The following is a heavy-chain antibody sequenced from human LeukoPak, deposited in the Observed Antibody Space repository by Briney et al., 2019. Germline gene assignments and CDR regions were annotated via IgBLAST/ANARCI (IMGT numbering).Heavy chain of an antibody. Sequence: GGSLRLSCAASGFTFSSYEMNWVRQAPGKGLEWVSYISSSGSTIYYADSVKGRFTISRDNAKNLLYLEMNSLRAEDTAVYYCARERYYYGSGSYWGFDYWGQGTLVTVSS. CDR1: GFTFSSYE. J-gene: IGHJ4*02. CDR2: ISSSGSTI. V-gene: IGHV3-48*03. CDR3: ARERYYYGSGSYWGFDY. D-gene: IGHD3-10*01.